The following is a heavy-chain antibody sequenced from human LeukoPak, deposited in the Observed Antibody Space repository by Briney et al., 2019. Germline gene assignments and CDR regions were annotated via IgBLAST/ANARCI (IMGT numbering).Heavy chain of an antibody. CDR3: AKSGGYGLIDY. V-gene: IGHV4-39*01. J-gene: IGHJ4*02. D-gene: IGHD1-26*01. CDR2: IYSSGST. Sequence: SETLSLTCTVSGASVSGSPYYWGWIRQPPGKGLEWIGSIYSSGSTYYNASLQSRVAISIETSKNQISLRLNSVTAADTAIYYCAKSGGYGLIDYWGQGTLVTVSS. CDR1: GASVSGSPYY.